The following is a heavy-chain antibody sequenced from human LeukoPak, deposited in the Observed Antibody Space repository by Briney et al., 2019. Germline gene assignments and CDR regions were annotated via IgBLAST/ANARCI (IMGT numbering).Heavy chain of an antibody. J-gene: IGHJ3*02. CDR3: ARGNLFYSSSWYEDAFDI. V-gene: IGHV1-8*01. Sequence: GASVKVSCKASGYTFTSYDINWVRQATGQGLEWIGWMNPNSGNTGYAQKFQGRVTMTRNTSISTAYMELSSLRSEDTAVYYCARGNLFYSSSWYEDAFDIWGQGTMVTVSS. D-gene: IGHD6-13*01. CDR1: GYTFTSYD. CDR2: MNPNSGNT.